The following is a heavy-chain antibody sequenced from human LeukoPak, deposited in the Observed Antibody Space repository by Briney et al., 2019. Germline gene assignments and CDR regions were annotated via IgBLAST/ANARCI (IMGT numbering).Heavy chain of an antibody. CDR2: ISGSGGST. V-gene: IGHV3-23*01. D-gene: IGHD3-22*01. CDR3: AKDYYDSSGYYFDY. J-gene: IGHJ4*02. CDR1: GFTFSSFV. Sequence: PGGSLRLSCAASGFTFSSFVLSWVRQAPGKGLEWVSGISGSGGSTYYADSVKGRFTISRDNSKNTLYLQMNSLRAEDTAVYYCAKDYYDSSGYYFDYWGQGSLVTVSS.